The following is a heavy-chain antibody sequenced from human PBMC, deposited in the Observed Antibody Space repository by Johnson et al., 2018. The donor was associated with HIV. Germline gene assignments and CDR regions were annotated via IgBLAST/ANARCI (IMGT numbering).Heavy chain of an antibody. D-gene: IGHD3-3*01. Sequence: QVQLVESGGGVVQPGGSLRLSCAASGFTFSSYAMHWVRQAPGKGLEWVAVISYDGSNKYYADSVKGRFTISRDNSKNTLYLQMDSLRAEDTAVYYCATDYNFWSGRPDSFDVWGQGTMVTVSS. CDR3: ATDYNFWSGRPDSFDV. CDR1: GFTFSSYA. J-gene: IGHJ3*01. V-gene: IGHV3-30*14. CDR2: ISYDGSNK.